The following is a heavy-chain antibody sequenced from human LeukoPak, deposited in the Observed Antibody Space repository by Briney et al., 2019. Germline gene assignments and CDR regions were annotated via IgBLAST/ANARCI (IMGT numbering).Heavy chain of an antibody. J-gene: IGHJ4*02. V-gene: IGHV1-69*05. Sequence: AASVKVSCKASGGTFSSYAISWVRQAPGQGLEWMGGIIPIFGTANYAQKFQGRVTITTDESTSTAYMELSSLRSEDTAVYYCAREIDSSGYYNTYYFDYWGQGTLVTVSS. D-gene: IGHD3-22*01. CDR3: AREIDSSGYYNTYYFDY. CDR1: GGTFSSYA. CDR2: IIPIFGTA.